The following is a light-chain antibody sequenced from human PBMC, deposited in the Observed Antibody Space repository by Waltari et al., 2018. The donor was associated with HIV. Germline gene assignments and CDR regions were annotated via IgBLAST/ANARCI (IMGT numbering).Light chain of an antibody. CDR3: QAWDSNTAGAV. Sequence: SYELTQPPSVSVSPGHTASITCSGEKLGDKYACWYQQKPGQSPVLVIYQNTKRPSGIPGRFSGSDAGNTATLTSSGTQAMDEADDYCQAWDSNTAGAVFGGGTKLTVL. CDR2: QNT. V-gene: IGLV3-1*01. CDR1: KLGDKY. J-gene: IGLJ2*01.